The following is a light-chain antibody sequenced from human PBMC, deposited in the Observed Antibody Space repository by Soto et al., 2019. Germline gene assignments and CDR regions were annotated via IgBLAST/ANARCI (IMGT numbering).Light chain of an antibody. CDR2: KAS. Sequence: IQLTQSPGALSASVGGGCTSTCRASQGISSWLAWYQQKPGKAPKLLIYKASSLESGVPSRFSGSGSGTEFTLTISSLQPDDFATYYCQQYNSYPWTFGQGTKVDIK. CDR3: QQYNSYPWT. J-gene: IGKJ1*01. V-gene: IGKV1-5*03. CDR1: QGISSW.